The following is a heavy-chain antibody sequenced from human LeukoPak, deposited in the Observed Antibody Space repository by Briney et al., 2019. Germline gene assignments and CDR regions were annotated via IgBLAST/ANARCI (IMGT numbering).Heavy chain of an antibody. CDR1: GFTFSDYY. CDR3: ARDFGVVSSFDY. D-gene: IGHD3-3*01. J-gene: IGHJ4*02. Sequence: GVLRLSYAASGFTFSDYYMSWMRRAPGKGVGWVSYIISSGSTIYYTDSVKGRFTISRDNAKNSLYLQMNSLRAEDTAVYYCARDFGVVSSFDYWGQGTLVTVSS. CDR2: IISSGSTI. V-gene: IGHV3-11*01.